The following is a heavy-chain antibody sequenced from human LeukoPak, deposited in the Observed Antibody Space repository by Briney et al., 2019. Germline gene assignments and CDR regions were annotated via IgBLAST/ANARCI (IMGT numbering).Heavy chain of an antibody. CDR1: GYTFTSHW. CDR3: ARRAPPAIDY. Sequence: GESLKISCKGSGYTFTSHWIAWVRQMPGKGLEWVGIIYPGDSDTRYSPSFQGQVIISADKSISTAFLQWNSLRASDTAIYYCARRAPPAIDYWGQGTLVTVSS. CDR2: IYPGDSDT. V-gene: IGHV5-51*01. J-gene: IGHJ4*02.